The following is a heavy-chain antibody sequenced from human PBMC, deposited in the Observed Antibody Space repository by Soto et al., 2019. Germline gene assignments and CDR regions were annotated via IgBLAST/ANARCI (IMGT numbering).Heavy chain of an antibody. V-gene: IGHV1-2*04. CDR3: ARGDSTDCSNGVCSFFYNHDMDV. D-gene: IGHD2-8*01. J-gene: IGHJ6*02. CDR1: GYGFTDYH. CDR2: INPKSGGT. Sequence: GGSVKGSCKASGYGFTDYHIHLVRQAPGQGLEWLGRINPKSGGTSTAQKFQGWVTMTTDTSISTASMELTRLTSDDTAIYYCARGDSTDCSNGVCSFFYNHDMDVWGQGTTVTVSS.